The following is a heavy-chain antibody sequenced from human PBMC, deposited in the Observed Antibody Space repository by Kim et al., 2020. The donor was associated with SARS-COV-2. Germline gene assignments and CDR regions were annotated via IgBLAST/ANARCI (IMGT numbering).Heavy chain of an antibody. CDR2: IYYSGST. CDR1: GGSISSGDYY. J-gene: IGHJ4*02. Sequence: SETLSLTCTVSGGSISSGDYYWSWIRQPPGKGLEWIGYIYYSGSTYYNPSLKSRVTISVDTSKNQFSLKLSSVTAADTAVYYCARDTARGVESFDYWGQGTLVTVSS. D-gene: IGHD5-18*01. V-gene: IGHV4-30-4*01. CDR3: ARDTARGVESFDY.